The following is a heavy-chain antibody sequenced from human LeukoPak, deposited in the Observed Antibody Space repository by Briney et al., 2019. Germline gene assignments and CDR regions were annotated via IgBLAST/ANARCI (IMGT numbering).Heavy chain of an antibody. V-gene: IGHV3-30*02. CDR2: LRYDGSNK. D-gene: IGHD2-8*01. CDR1: GFTFSSYD. CDR3: AKNGPSPYRYYMDV. J-gene: IGHJ6*03. Sequence: GGSLRLSCAASGFTFSSYDMHWVRQAPGKGLEWVALLRYDGSNKYYADSVKGRFTISRDTSRNTLYLQMISLRTKDTAVYYCAKNGPSPYRYYMDVWGKGTTVTISS.